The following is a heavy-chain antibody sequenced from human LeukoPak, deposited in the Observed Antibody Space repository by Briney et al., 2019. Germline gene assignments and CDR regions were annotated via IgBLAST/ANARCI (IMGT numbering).Heavy chain of an antibody. CDR1: GYTFTSYA. V-gene: IGHV1-3*01. CDR3: ARGHVVVPAALDY. CDR2: INAGNGNT. D-gene: IGHD2-2*01. Sequence: ASVKVSCKASGYTFTSYAMHWVRQAPGQRLEWMGWINAGNGNTKYSQKFQGRVTITRDTSASTAYMELSSLRSEDTAVYYCARGHVVVPAALDYWGQGTLVTVSP. J-gene: IGHJ4*02.